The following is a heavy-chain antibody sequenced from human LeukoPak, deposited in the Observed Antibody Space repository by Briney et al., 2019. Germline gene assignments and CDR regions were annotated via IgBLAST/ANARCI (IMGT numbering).Heavy chain of an antibody. V-gene: IGHV3-66*01. CDR3: VRGPPGQQLLF. CDR2: IYSGGGT. D-gene: IGHD6-13*01. J-gene: IGHJ4*02. CDR1: GFTVSSNY. Sequence: GGSLRLSCAASGFTVSSNYMSWVRQAPGKGLEWVSVIYSGGGTYYADSVKGRFTISRDTSMNTLYLQMNSLRADDTAVYYCVRGPPGQQLLFWGQGTLVTVSS.